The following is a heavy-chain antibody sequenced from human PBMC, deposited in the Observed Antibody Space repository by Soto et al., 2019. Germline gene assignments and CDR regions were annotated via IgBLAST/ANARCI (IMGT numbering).Heavy chain of an antibody. CDR2: ISYDGSNK. D-gene: IGHD6-13*01. CDR3: AKDPWIAAAGTMGYYYYGMDV. CDR1: GFTFSSYG. Sequence: GGSLRLSCAASGFTFSSYGMHWVRQAPGKGLEWVAVISYDGSNKYYADSVKGRFTISRDNSKNTLYLQMNSLRAEDTAVYYCAKDPWIAAAGTMGYYYYGMDVWGQGTTVTVSS. J-gene: IGHJ6*02. V-gene: IGHV3-30*18.